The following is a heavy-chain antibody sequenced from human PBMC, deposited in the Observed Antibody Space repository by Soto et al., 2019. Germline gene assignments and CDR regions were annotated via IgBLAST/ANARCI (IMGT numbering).Heavy chain of an antibody. D-gene: IGHD3-10*01. Sequence: SETLSLTCTVSGGSISSGGYYWSWIRQHPGKGLEWIGYIYYSGSTYYNPSLKSRVTISVDTSKNQFSLKLSSVTAADTAVYYCARGRRYYYGSVMLSWFDPRGQGTLFTVSS. CDR1: GGSISSGGYY. V-gene: IGHV4-31*03. CDR3: ARGRRYYYGSVMLSWFDP. J-gene: IGHJ5*02. CDR2: IYYSGST.